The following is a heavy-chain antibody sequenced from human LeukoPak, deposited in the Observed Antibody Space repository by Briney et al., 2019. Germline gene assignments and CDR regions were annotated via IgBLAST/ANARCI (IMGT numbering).Heavy chain of an antibody. V-gene: IGHV3-43D*04. CDR3: AKAIVSGWPPGSSYYMDV. CDR1: GFTFDDYA. Sequence: GGSLRLSCAASGFTFDDYAMHWVRQAPGKSLEWVSLISWDGGSTYYADSVKGRFTISRDNSKNFLYLQMNSLRAEDTALYYCAKAIVSGWPPGSSYYMDVWGKGTTVTVSS. J-gene: IGHJ6*03. D-gene: IGHD6-19*01. CDR2: ISWDGGST.